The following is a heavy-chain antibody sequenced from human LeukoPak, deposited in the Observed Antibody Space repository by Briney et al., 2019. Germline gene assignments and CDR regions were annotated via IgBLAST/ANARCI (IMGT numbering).Heavy chain of an antibody. Sequence: GGSLRLSCTASGFTFGDYAMSWFRQAPGKGLEWVGFIRSKAYGGTTEYAASVKGRFTVSRDDSKSIAYLQMNSLKTEDTAVYYRTRVPTAYYYYYGMDVWGQGTTVTVSS. CDR2: IRSKAYGGTT. V-gene: IGHV3-49*03. CDR3: TRVPTAYYYYYGMDV. CDR1: GFTFGDYA. D-gene: IGHD4-17*01. J-gene: IGHJ6*02.